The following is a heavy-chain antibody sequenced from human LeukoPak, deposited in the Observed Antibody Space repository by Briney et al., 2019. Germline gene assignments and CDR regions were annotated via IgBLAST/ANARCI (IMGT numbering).Heavy chain of an antibody. Sequence: SVKVSCKASGGTFSSYAISWVRQAPGQGLEWMGRIIPILGIANYAQKFQGRVTITADKSTSTAYMELSSLRSEDTAVYYCAVYCSSTSCNGMDVWGQGTTVTVSS. J-gene: IGHJ6*02. CDR1: GGTFSSYA. V-gene: IGHV1-69*04. CDR2: IIPILGIA. D-gene: IGHD2-2*01. CDR3: AVYCSSTSCNGMDV.